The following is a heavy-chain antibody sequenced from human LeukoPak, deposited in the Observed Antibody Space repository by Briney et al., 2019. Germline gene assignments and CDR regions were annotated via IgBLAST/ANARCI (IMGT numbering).Heavy chain of an antibody. V-gene: IGHV3-53*01. CDR1: GFTVSSNY. CDR2: IYSGGST. D-gene: IGHD3-10*01. J-gene: IGHJ4*02. CDR3: ARLNAGSGSYYIFDY. Sequence: GGSLRLSCAASGFTVSSNYMSWVRQAPGKGLEWVSIIYSGGSTYYADSVKGRFTISRDNSKNTLYLQMNSLRAEDTAVYYCARLNAGSGSYYIFDYWGQGTLVTVSS.